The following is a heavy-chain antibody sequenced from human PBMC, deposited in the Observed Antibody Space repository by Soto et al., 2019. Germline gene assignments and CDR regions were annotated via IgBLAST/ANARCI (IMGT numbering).Heavy chain of an antibody. CDR2: IIPILGIA. D-gene: IGHD1-20*01. Sequence: RASVNVSCKASGGTFSIYTISWVLQAPGQGLEWMGRIIPILGIANYAQKFQGRVTITRNTSISTAYMELSSLRSEDTAVYYCARGVRNWNDSDYPGPGTRLTLSS. J-gene: IGHJ4*02. V-gene: IGHV1-69*02. CDR1: GGTFSIYT. CDR3: ARGVRNWNDSDY.